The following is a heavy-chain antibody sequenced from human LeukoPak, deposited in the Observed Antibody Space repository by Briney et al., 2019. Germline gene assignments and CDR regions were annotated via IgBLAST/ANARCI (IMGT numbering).Heavy chain of an antibody. CDR2: IYYSGST. V-gene: IGHV4-39*01. CDR3: ARALNGYFYAFDS. CDR1: GGSISSSSYY. D-gene: IGHD2/OR15-2a*01. J-gene: IGHJ4*02. Sequence: SETLSLTCTVSGGSISSSSYYWGWIRQPPGEGLEWIGSIYYSGSTYYNPSLKSRVTISVDTSKNQFSLKLSSVSAADTAVYYCARALNGYFYAFDSWGQGTLVTVSS.